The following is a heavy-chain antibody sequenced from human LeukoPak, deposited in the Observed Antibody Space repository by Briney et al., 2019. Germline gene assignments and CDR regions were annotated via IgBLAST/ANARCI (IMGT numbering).Heavy chain of an antibody. D-gene: IGHD2-15*01. CDR2: ISGSGGST. V-gene: IGHV3-23*01. Sequence: GGSLRLSCAASGFTFSSYVMSWVRQAPGKGLEWVSAISGSGGSTYYADSVKGRFTISRDNSKNTLYLQMNSLRAEDTAVYYCAKTYCSGGSCYSVYFDYWGQGTLVTVSS. J-gene: IGHJ4*02. CDR3: AKTYCSGGSCYSVYFDY. CDR1: GFTFSSYV.